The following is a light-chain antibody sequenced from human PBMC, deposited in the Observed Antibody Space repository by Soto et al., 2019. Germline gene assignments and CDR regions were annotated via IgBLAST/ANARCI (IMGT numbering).Light chain of an antibody. J-gene: IGLJ2*01. V-gene: IGLV2-14*01. CDR3: SSYTSSSTVV. CDR2: EVS. CDR1: SNSVGGYNY. Sequence: QYALTQPASVSGSPGQSITISCTGTSNSVGGYNYVSWYQQHPGKAPKLMIYEVSNRPSGVSNRFSGSKSGNTVSLTISGLQAEDEADYYCSSYTSSSTVVFGGGTKVTVL.